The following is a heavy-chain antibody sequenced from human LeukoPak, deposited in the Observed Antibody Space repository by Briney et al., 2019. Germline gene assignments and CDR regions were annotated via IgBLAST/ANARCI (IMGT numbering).Heavy chain of an antibody. CDR3: ARVRDNYGMDV. Sequence: ASVKVSCKASGGTFSSYAISWVRQAPGQGLEWMGWINPNSGKTNYPQKFQGRVTMTRDTSISSAYMELSRLRSDDTAVYYCARVRDNYGMDVWGQGTTVTVSS. J-gene: IGHJ6*02. CDR2: INPNSGKT. CDR1: GGTFSSYA. D-gene: IGHD5-24*01. V-gene: IGHV1-2*02.